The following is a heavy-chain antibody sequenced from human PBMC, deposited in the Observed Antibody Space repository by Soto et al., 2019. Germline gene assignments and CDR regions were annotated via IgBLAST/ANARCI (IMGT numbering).Heavy chain of an antibody. CDR3: ARDLNCSGGSCYWFDP. CDR1: GGSISSGGYY. V-gene: IGHV4-30-4*08. D-gene: IGHD2-15*01. Sequence: QVQLQESGPGLVKPSQTLSLTCTVSGGSISSGGYYWTWIRQHPGKGLEWVGYIYYSGSTDYNPSLKGRVTISVDTSKNQFSLKLSSVTAADTAVYYCARDLNCSGGSCYWFDPWGQGTLVTVSS. CDR2: IYYSGST. J-gene: IGHJ5*02.